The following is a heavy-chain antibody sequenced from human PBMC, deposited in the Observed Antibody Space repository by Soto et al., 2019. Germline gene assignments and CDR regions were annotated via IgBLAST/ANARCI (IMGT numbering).Heavy chain of an antibody. Sequence: QVQLVQSGAEVKKPGSSVKVSCKASGGTFSSYAISWVRQAPGQGLEWMGGIIPIFGTANYAQKFQGRVTITAAEFTSTAYMELSSLRFEDTAVSYCAMITYYYDSSVYRDDAFDIWGQGTMVPVSS. J-gene: IGHJ3*02. CDR3: AMITYYYDSSVYRDDAFDI. CDR1: GGTFSSYA. CDR2: IIPIFGTA. V-gene: IGHV1-69*01. D-gene: IGHD3-22*01.